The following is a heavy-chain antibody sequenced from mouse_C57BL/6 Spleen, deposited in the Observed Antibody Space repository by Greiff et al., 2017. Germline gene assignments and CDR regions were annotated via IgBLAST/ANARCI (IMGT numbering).Heavy chain of an antibody. J-gene: IGHJ2*01. CDR3: ARAGSSSYYFDY. CDR2: ISDGGSYT. V-gene: IGHV5-4*01. CDR1: GFTFSSYA. Sequence: EVHLVESGGGLVKPGGSLKLSCAASGFTFSSYAMSWVRQTPEKRLEWVATISDGGSYTYYPDNVKGRFTISRDNAKNNLYLQMSHLKSEDTAMYYCARAGSSSYYFDYWGQGTTLTVSS. D-gene: IGHD1-1*01.